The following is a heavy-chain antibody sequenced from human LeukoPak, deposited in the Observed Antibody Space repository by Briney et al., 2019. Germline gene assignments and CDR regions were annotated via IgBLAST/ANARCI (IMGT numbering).Heavy chain of an antibody. Sequence: SETLSLTCAVSGYSISSGYYWGWIRQPPGKGLEWIGSIYHSGSTYYNPSLRSRVTTSVDTSKNQFSLKLSSVTAADTAVYYCARDTPTTVTTLIDYWGQGTLVAVSS. D-gene: IGHD4-17*01. CDR3: ARDTPTTVTTLIDY. V-gene: IGHV4-38-2*02. J-gene: IGHJ4*02. CDR1: GYSISSGYY. CDR2: IYHSGST.